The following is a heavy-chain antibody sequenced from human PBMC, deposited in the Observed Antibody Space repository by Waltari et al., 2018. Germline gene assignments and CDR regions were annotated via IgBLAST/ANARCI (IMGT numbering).Heavy chain of an antibody. J-gene: IGHJ3*02. CDR1: GFTISSYW. V-gene: IGHV3-7*01. D-gene: IGHD3-22*01. CDR3: ARDQWFAFDI. Sequence: EVQLVESGGGLVQPGGSLRLSCAASGFTISSYWMSWVRQAAGKGLEWVANIKKDGGEEYYVDAVRGRFTSSRDNAKNSLFLQMNSLRPEDTAVYYCARDQWFAFDIWGQGTMVTVSS. CDR2: IKKDGGEE.